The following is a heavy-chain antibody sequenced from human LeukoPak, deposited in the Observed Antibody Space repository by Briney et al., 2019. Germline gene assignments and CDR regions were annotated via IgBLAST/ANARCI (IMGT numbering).Heavy chain of an antibody. V-gene: IGHV1-46*03. CDR2: INPSGGST. CDR3: ARDTYYYDSSGYFFDY. J-gene: IGHJ4*02. D-gene: IGHD3-22*01. CDR1: GYTFTSYY. Sequence: ASVKVSCKASGYTFTSYYMHWVRQAPGQGLEWMGIINPSGGSTSYAQKFQGRVTMTRDTSTSTVYMVLSSLRSEDTAVYYCARDTYYYDSSGYFFDYWGQGTLVTVSS.